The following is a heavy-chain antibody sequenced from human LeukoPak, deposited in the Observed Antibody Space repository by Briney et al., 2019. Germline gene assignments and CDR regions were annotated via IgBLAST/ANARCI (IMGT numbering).Heavy chain of an antibody. CDR1: GFTFSSYA. CDR3: AKVASFTYYDFWSGYYGMDV. CDR2: ISGSGGST. J-gene: IGHJ6*02. D-gene: IGHD3-3*01. V-gene: IGHV3-23*01. Sequence: SGGSLRLSCAASGFTFSSYAMSWVRQAPGKGLEWVSDISGSGGSTYYADSVKGRFTISRDNSKNTLYLQMNSLRAEDTAVYYCAKVASFTYYDFWSGYYGMDVWGQGTTVTVSS.